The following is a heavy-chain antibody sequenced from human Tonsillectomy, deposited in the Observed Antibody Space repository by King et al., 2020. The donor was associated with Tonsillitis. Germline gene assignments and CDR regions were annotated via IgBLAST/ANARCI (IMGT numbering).Heavy chain of an antibody. CDR1: GFTFSSYA. CDR3: AKVGYYGDHFDY. Sequence: VQLVESGGGLIQPGGSLRLSCAASGFTFSSYAMSWVRHAPGKGLEWVSAISGGGGSTFYADSVKGRFTISRDNSKSTLYLQMNSLRAEDTAVYHCAKVGYYGDHFDYWGQGTLVTVSS. J-gene: IGHJ4*02. D-gene: IGHD4-17*01. CDR2: ISGGGGST. V-gene: IGHV3-23*04.